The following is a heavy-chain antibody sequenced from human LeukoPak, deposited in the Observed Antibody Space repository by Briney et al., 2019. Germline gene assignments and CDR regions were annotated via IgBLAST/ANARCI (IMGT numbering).Heavy chain of an antibody. V-gene: IGHV3-48*01. CDR1: GFTFSSYE. D-gene: IGHD1-7*01. Sequence: GGSLRLSCAASGFTFSSYEMNWLRQAPGKGLDGVSYISSSSSNIYYADSVKGRFTISRDNAKKSLYLQTNSLRAEDTAVYYCARDRGELTLDIWGQGTVVTVSS. J-gene: IGHJ3*02. CDR2: ISSSSSNI. CDR3: ARDRGELTLDI.